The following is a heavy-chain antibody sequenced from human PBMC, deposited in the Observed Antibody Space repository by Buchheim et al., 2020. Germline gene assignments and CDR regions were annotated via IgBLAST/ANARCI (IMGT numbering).Heavy chain of an antibody. D-gene: IGHD2-15*01. J-gene: IGHJ4*02. CDR2: ITSDGSNK. Sequence: QVQLVESGGGVVQPGTSLRLSCAASGFSFSTYGIQWVRQAPGKGLEWVALITSDGSNKYYLDSVKGRFAISRDNSKNPVYLPMNSLRADDSGVYYCAKGGDYDSWGQGTL. V-gene: IGHV3-30*18. CDR3: AKGGDYDS. CDR1: GFSFSTYG.